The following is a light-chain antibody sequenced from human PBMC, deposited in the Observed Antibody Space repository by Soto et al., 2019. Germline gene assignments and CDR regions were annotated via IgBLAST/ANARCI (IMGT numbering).Light chain of an antibody. Sequence: DIPMTQSPSTLSASVGDRVTITCRASQCISSWLAWYKQKPGKAPKRLIYKASSLESGVPSRFSGSGAGTEFTLTISSLQPDDFATYYRQQDNSYPHTFGGGTKLEIK. CDR1: QCISSW. CDR3: QQDNSYPHT. CDR2: KAS. J-gene: IGKJ4*02. V-gene: IGKV1-5*03.